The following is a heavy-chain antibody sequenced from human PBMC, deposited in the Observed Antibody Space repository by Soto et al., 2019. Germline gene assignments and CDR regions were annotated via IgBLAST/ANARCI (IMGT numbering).Heavy chain of an antibody. Sequence: QVQLQESGPGLVKPSQTLSLTCTVSGGSISSGGYYWIWIRQHPGKGLEWIGYIYYSGSTYYNPSLKSRVTISVDTSKNQFSLKLSSVTAADTAVYYCARDLQYSRLFYGMDVWGQGTTVTVSS. CDR1: GGSISSGGYY. CDR2: IYYSGST. CDR3: ARDLQYSRLFYGMDV. D-gene: IGHD6-13*01. V-gene: IGHV4-31*03. J-gene: IGHJ6*02.